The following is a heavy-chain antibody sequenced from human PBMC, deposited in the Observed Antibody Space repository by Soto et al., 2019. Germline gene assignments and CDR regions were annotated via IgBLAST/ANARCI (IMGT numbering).Heavy chain of an antibody. Sequence: EVQLVESGGDLVKPGGCLRLSCAASGVTFINAWMSWVRQAPGKGLEWVGRIKNRADGGAADYAAAVRGRFTISRDDSTDTLFLQMNSLEVEDTAVYYCTTDPGDYEDFWGQGTLVTVSS. J-gene: IGHJ4*02. D-gene: IGHD4-17*01. CDR2: IKNRADGGAA. V-gene: IGHV3-15*01. CDR1: GVTFINAW. CDR3: TTDPGDYEDF.